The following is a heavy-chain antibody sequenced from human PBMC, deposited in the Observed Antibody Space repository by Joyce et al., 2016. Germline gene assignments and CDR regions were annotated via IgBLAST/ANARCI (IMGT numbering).Heavy chain of an antibody. CDR3: ARALWGTNHYDR. Sequence: QVQLVQSGAEVKKPGSSVKVSCKASGGTFNNYAFTWVRQAPGQGLEWMGGIIPICRTANYAQELQGRVTITADESTSSAYLELNSLRSEDTAVYYCARALWGTNHYDRWGQGTQVTVSS. D-gene: IGHD2-8*01. CDR1: GGTFNNYA. V-gene: IGHV1-69*01. J-gene: IGHJ5*02. CDR2: IIPICRTA.